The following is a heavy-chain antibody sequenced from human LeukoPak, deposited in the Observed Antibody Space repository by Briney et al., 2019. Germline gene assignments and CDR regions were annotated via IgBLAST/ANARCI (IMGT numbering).Heavy chain of an antibody. Sequence: PGRSLRLSCAASGFTFDDYAMHWVRQAPGKGLEWVSGISWNSGSIGYADSVKGRFTISRDNAKNSLYLQMNSLRAEDTALYYCAKDMAAAGTLYGMDVWGQGTTVTVSS. CDR1: GFTFDDYA. CDR2: ISWNSGSI. D-gene: IGHD6-13*01. J-gene: IGHJ6*02. CDR3: AKDMAAAGTLYGMDV. V-gene: IGHV3-9*01.